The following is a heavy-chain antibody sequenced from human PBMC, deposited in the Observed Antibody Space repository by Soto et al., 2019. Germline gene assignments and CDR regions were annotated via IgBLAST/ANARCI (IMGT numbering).Heavy chain of an antibody. J-gene: IGHJ4*02. CDR2: IYHSGST. V-gene: IGHV4-30-2*02. CDR1: DGSISSGGYS. D-gene: IGHD1-1*01. CDR3: ARTLPNRQLFDS. Sequence: PSETLSLTCTVSDGSISSGGYSWSWIRQPPGKGLEWIGYIYHSGSTYYNPSLKSRVTISVDRSKNQFSLKLASVTAADTAVYYCARTLPNRQLFDSWSQGTLVTVSS.